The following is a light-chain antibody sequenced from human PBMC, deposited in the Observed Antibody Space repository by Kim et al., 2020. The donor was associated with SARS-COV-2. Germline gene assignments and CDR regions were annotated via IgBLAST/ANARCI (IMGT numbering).Light chain of an antibody. CDR3: QQYGSSPT. CDR1: QSVSSNS. J-gene: IGKJ1*01. CDR2: AAA. Sequence: LSPGERATLSCRASQSVSSNSLAWYQRKPGQSPRLLIYAAARRATGIPDRFSGSGSGTDFSLSISRLEPEDFAVYYCQQYGSSPTFGQGTKVDIK. V-gene: IGKV3-20*01.